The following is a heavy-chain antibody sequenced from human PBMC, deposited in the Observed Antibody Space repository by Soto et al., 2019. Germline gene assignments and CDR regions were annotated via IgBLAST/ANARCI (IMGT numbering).Heavy chain of an antibody. V-gene: IGHV4-34*01. J-gene: IGHJ1*01. CDR2: INHSGST. CDR1: GGSFSGYY. CDR3: ARGRVTCRIAAAGTSHFQH. D-gene: IGHD6-13*01. Sequence: QVQLQQWGAGLLKPSETLSLTCAVYGGSFSGYYWSWIRQPPGKGLEWIGEINHSGSTNYNPSLKSRVTISVDTSKNQFSLKLSSVTAADTAVYYCARGRVTCRIAAAGTSHFQHWGQGTLVTVSS.